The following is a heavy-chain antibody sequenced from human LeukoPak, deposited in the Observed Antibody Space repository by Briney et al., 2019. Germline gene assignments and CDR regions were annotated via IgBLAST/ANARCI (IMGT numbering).Heavy chain of an antibody. J-gene: IGHJ5*02. V-gene: IGHV1-18*01. CDR1: GYTFTSYG. CDR2: ISAYNGNT. CDR3: ARVPPLWFGELLTWFDP. Sequence: ASVKVSCKASGYTFTSYGISWVRQAPGQGLEWMGWISAYNGNTNYAQKLQGRVTMTTDTSTSTAYMELRSLRSDDTAVYYCARVPPLWFGELLTWFDPWGQGTLVTVFS. D-gene: IGHD3-10*01.